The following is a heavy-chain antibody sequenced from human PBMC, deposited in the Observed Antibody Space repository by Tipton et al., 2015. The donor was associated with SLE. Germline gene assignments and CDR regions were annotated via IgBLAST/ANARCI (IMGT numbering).Heavy chain of an antibody. CDR3: ASAYYDFWSGYYPYFDY. J-gene: IGHJ4*02. V-gene: IGHV4-39*07. D-gene: IGHD3-3*01. CDR2: IYYSGST. Sequence: TLSLTCTVSGGSISSSSYYWGWIRQPLGKGLEWIGSIYYSGSTYYNPSLKSRVTISVDTSKNQFSPKLRSVTAADTAVYFCASAYYDFWSGYYPYFDYWGQGTLVTVSS. CDR1: GGSISSSSYY.